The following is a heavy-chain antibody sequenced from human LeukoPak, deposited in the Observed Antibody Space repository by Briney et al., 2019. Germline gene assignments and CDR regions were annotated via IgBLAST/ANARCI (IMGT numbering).Heavy chain of an antibody. D-gene: IGHD5-18*01. Sequence: PSETLSLTCTVSGYSISSGYFWGWIRQSPGKGPEWIGTIRHSGDTYYNPSLKSRVTISIDTSKNHFSLTLESVTAADTAVYYCARDGGWVMVTEIDKWGQGILVTVSS. V-gene: IGHV4-38-2*02. J-gene: IGHJ1*01. CDR1: GYSISSGYF. CDR2: IRHSGDT. CDR3: ARDGGWVMVTEIDK.